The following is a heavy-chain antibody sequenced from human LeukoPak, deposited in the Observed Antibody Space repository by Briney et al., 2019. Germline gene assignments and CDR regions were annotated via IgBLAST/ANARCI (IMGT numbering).Heavy chain of an antibody. J-gene: IGHJ4*02. CDR3: ARSGGDYEEGFDY. Sequence: ASVKVSCKASGYTFTGYYMHWVRQAPGQGLEWMGWINPNSGGTNYAQKFQGRVTMTRDTSISTAYMELSRLRSDDTAVYYCARSGGDYEEGFDYWGQGTLVTVSS. CDR1: GYTFTGYY. CDR2: INPNSGGT. V-gene: IGHV1-2*02. D-gene: IGHD2-21*02.